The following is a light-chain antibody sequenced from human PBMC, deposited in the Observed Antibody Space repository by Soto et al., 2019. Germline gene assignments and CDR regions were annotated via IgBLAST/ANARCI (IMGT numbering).Light chain of an antibody. CDR2: DTS. J-gene: IGKJ2*01. Sequence: EIVLTQSPASLSLSPGERATLSCRASQSVDSFLAWYQQKPGRTPRLLIHDTSNRATGIPARFSGSGSGTDFTLTISRLEPEDFAVYYCQVRTDWPPFKYTFGQGTKLEVK. CDR3: QVRTDWPPFKYT. CDR1: QSVDSF. V-gene: IGKV3-11*01.